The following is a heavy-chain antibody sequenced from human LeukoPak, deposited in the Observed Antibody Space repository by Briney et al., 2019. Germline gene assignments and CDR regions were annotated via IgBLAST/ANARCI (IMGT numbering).Heavy chain of an antibody. D-gene: IGHD6-13*01. V-gene: IGHV4-4*07. CDR3: ARAPIAAARPHFDY. J-gene: IGHJ4*02. CDR2: IYTSGST. CDR1: GGSISSYY. Sequence: SETLSLTCTVSGGSISSYYWSWIRQPAGKGLEWIGRIYTSGSTNYNPSLKSRVTMSVDTSKNQFSLKLSSVTAADTAVYYCARAPIAAARPHFDYWGQGTLVTVSS.